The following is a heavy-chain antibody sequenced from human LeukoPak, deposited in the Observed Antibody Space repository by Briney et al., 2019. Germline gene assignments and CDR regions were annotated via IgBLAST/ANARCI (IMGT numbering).Heavy chain of an antibody. CDR3: ARVSTSVAGDY. J-gene: IGHJ4*02. V-gene: IGHV3-30-3*01. CDR1: GFTFSSNA. CDR2: ISYDGSNK. Sequence: GGSLRLSCAASGFTFSSNAMHWVRQAPGKGLEWVAVISYDGSNKYCADSVKGRFTISRDNSKNTLYLQMNSLRAEDTAVCYCARVSTSVAGDYWGQGTLVTVSS. D-gene: IGHD6-19*01.